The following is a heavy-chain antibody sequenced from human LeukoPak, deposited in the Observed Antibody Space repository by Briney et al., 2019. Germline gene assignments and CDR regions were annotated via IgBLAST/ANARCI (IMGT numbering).Heavy chain of an antibody. D-gene: IGHD1-1*01. CDR2: IYYSGST. CDR3: ARLRDLYNIFDY. CDR1: GGSISNSY. V-gene: IGHV4-59*12. J-gene: IGHJ4*02. Sequence: PSETLSLTCTVSGGSISNSYWSWIRQPPGKGLEWIGYIYYSGSTNYNPSLKRRVTISVDTSKNQFALKLGSVTAADTAVYYCARLRDLYNIFDYWGQGTLVTVSS.